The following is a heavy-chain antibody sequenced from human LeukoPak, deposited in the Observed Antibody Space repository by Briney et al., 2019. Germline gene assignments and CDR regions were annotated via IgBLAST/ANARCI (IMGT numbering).Heavy chain of an antibody. V-gene: IGHV3-11*04. D-gene: IGHD1-7*01. CDR1: GFSFSDYY. CDR3: ARVMGNYASDY. Sequence: GGSLRLSCAAPGFSFSDYYMSWIRQAPGKGLEWVSYISSSGDTMSYSDSVKGRFTISRDNGKKSLFLEINSLRAEDAAIYYCARVMGNYASDYWGQGALVTVSS. CDR2: ISSSGDTM. J-gene: IGHJ4*02.